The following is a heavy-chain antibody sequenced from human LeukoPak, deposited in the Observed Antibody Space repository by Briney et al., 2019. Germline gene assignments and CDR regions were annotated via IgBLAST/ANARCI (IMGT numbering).Heavy chain of an antibody. Sequence: ASVKVSCKVSGYTLTELSMHWVRQAPGKGLEWMGGFDPEDGETIYAQKFQGRVTMTGDTSTDTAYMELSSLRSEDTAVYYCATVVGATPFYWGQGTLVTVSS. CDR2: FDPEDGET. D-gene: IGHD1-26*01. J-gene: IGHJ4*02. CDR1: GYTLTELS. CDR3: ATVVGATPFY. V-gene: IGHV1-24*01.